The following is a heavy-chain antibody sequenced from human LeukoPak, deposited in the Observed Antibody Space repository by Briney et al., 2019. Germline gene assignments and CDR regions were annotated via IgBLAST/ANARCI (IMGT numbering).Heavy chain of an antibody. J-gene: IGHJ4*02. CDR1: GVSITSYK. D-gene: IGHD3-9*01. CDR3: ATSYDNKIVPYDC. CDR2: ISTSGRT. Sequence: SETLSLTCTVSGVSITSYKWSWLRQSPGKGLEWIGFISTSGRTDYNPSLTSRVSMSVDTSKSKVSLRLNSVTAEDTAVYYCATSYDNKIVPYDCWGQGILVTVSS. V-gene: IGHV4-4*09.